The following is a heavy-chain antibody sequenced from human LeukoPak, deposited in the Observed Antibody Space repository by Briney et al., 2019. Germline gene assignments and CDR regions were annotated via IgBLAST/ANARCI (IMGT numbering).Heavy chain of an antibody. D-gene: IGHD6-19*01. Sequence: PGGSLRLSCAASGFTFSSYAMSWVRQAPGKGLEWVSAISGSGGSTYYADSVKGRFTISRDNSKNTLYLQMNSLRAEDTAVYYCAKDRSGWTDLGYFDYWGQGTLVTVSS. J-gene: IGHJ4*02. CDR2: ISGSGGST. CDR3: AKDRSGWTDLGYFDY. CDR1: GFTFSSYA. V-gene: IGHV3-23*01.